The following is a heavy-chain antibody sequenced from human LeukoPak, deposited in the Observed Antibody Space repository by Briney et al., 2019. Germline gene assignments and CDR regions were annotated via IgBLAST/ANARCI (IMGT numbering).Heavy chain of an antibody. J-gene: IGHJ4*02. V-gene: IGHV1-18*01. Sequence: ASVTVSCTASGYTFTSYGISWVRQAPGQGLEWMGWISAYNGNTNYAQKLQGRVTMTTDTSTSTAYMELRSLRSDDTAVYYCARRGARSYGDFEDYWGQGTLVTVSS. CDR3: ARRGARSYGDFEDY. CDR2: ISAYNGNT. D-gene: IGHD4-17*01. CDR1: GYTFTSYG.